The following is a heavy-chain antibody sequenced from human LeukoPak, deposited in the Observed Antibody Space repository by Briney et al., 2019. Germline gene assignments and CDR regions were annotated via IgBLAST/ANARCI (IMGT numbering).Heavy chain of an antibody. CDR2: IYPGDSDT. D-gene: IGHD1-26*01. J-gene: IGHJ4*02. Sequence: GESLKISCKSSGYSFTTYWIGWVRQMPGKGLEWMGIIYPGDSDTRYSPSFQGQVTISADNSISTAYLQWSSLKASDTAMYYCARATWELVDPYHFDYWGQGTHVTVSS. V-gene: IGHV5-51*01. CDR3: ARATWELVDPYHFDY. CDR1: GYSFTTYW.